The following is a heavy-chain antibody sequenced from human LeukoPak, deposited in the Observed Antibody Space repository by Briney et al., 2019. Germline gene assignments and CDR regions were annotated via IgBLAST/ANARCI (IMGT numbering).Heavy chain of an antibody. CDR2: IYPGDSDT. D-gene: IGHD6-6*01. V-gene: IGHV5-51*01. CDR1: GYSFTSYL. Sequence: GESLNISCKGSGYSFTSYLIGWVRQMPGKGLEWMGIIYPGDSDTRYSPSFQAQVTISADKSISTAYLQWSSLKASDTAMYYCARLISIAARHHFDYWGQGTLVTVSS. J-gene: IGHJ4*02. CDR3: ARLISIAARHHFDY.